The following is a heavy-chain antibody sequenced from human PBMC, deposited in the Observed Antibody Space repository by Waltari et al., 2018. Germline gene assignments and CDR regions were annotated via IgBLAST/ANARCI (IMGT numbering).Heavy chain of an antibody. CDR1: GGSISSSSYY. J-gene: IGHJ3*02. V-gene: IGHV4-39*01. Sequence: QLQLQESGPGLVKPSETLSLTCTVSGGSISSSSYYWGWIRQPPGKGLEWIGSIYYSGSNDYHPSLKSRVTISVDTSKNQFSLKLSSVTAADTAGYYCARITAWFGELGPETDAFDIWGQGTMVTVSS. D-gene: IGHD3-10*01. CDR3: ARITAWFGELGPETDAFDI. CDR2: IYYSGSN.